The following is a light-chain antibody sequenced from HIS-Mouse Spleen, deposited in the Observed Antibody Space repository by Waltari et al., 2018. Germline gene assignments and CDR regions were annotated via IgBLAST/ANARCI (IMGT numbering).Light chain of an antibody. V-gene: IGKV3-11*01. CDR3: QQRSNWRALT. J-gene: IGKJ4*01. CDR2: DAS. CDR1: QSVSSY. Sequence: EIVLTHSQATLSLSLGERATLSCRASQSVSSYLAWYQQKPGPAPRPLIYDASNRATGIPARFSGSGSGTDFTLTISSVEPEEFAVYYCQQRSNWRALTFGGGTKVEIK.